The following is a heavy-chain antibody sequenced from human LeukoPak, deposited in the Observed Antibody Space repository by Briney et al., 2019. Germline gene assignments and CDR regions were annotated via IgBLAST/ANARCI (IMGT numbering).Heavy chain of an antibody. J-gene: IGHJ4*02. CDR1: GYTFTSYY. CDR2: INPSGGST. D-gene: IGHD3-10*01. V-gene: IGHV1-46*01. Sequence: ASVKVSCKASGYTFTSYYMHWVRQAPGQGLEWMGIINPSGGSTTYAQKFQGRVTMTRDTSTSTVYMELGRLRSDDTAVYYCARGRYYYGSGYYYFDYWGQGTLVTVSS. CDR3: ARGRYYYGSGYYYFDY.